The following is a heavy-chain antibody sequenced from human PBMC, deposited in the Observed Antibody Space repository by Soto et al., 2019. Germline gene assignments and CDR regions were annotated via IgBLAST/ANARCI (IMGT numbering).Heavy chain of an antibody. D-gene: IGHD2-2*01. J-gene: IGHJ4*02. CDR2: IIPIFGTA. CDR3: AIRSGGGYCSSTSCYEAYFDY. V-gene: IGHV1-69*13. Sequence: ASVKVSCKASGGTFSSYAISWVRQAPGQGLEWMGGIIPIFGTANYAQKFQGRVTITADESTSTAYMELSSLRSEDTAVYYCAIRSGGGYCSSTSCYEAYFDYWGQGTLVTVSS. CDR1: GGTFSSYA.